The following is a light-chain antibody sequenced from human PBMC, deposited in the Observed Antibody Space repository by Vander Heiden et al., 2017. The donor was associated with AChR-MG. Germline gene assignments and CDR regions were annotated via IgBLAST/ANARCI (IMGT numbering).Light chain of an antibody. J-gene: IGKJ4*01. CDR2: AAS. Sequence: DIQTTQSPSSLSASVGDRVTITCRASQSISSHLNWYQQKPGKAPKLLISAASSLQRGVPSRFSGSGSGTDFTLTISSLQPEDFATYYCQQSYSTPLTFGGGTKVEIK. CDR1: QSISSH. CDR3: QQSYSTPLT. V-gene: IGKV1-39*01.